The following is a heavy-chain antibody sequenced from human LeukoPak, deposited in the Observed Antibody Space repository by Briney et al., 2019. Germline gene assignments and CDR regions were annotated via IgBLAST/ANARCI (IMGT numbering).Heavy chain of an antibody. CDR3: ARVYSNYDPAAMDV. D-gene: IGHD4-11*01. Sequence: GGSLRLSCAASGFTFSSFPMDWVRQAPGKGLEWVAQISSSGGSTVYADSVEGRFTISRDNAKNSLYLQMSSLRAEDTAMYYCARVYSNYDPAAMDVWGQGTTVTVSS. CDR2: ISSSGGST. J-gene: IGHJ6*02. V-gene: IGHV3-48*03. CDR1: GFTFSSFP.